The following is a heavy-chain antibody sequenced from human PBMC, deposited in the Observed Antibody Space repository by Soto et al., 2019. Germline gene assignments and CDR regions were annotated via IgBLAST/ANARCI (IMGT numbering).Heavy chain of an antibody. D-gene: IGHD5-18*01. V-gene: IGHV4-59*01. CDR3: ASSVDTAMVTRGPFDY. J-gene: IGHJ4*02. CDR2: IYYSGST. CDR1: GGSISSYY. Sequence: SETLSLTCTVSGGSISSYYWSWIRQPPGKGLEWIGYIYYSGSTNYNPSLKSRVTISVDTSKNQFSLKLSSVTAADTAVYYCASSVDTAMVTRGPFDYWGQGTLVTVSS.